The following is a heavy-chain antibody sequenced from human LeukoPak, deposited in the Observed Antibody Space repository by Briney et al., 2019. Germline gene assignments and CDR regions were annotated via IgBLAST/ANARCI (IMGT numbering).Heavy chain of an antibody. CDR1: GGTFSSYA. CDR2: IIPIFGAA. J-gene: IGHJ5*02. Sequence: ASVKVSCKASGGTFSSYAISWVRQAPGQGLEWMGGIIPIFGAANYAQKFQGRVTITADESTSTAYMELSSLRSEDTAVYYCARDPGHWFDPWGQGTLVTVSS. CDR3: ARDPGHWFDP. V-gene: IGHV1-69*13.